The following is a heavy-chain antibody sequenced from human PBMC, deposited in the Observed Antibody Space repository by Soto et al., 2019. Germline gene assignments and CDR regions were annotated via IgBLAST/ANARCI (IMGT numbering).Heavy chain of an antibody. V-gene: IGHV4-39*01. CDR1: GGSINSSNYY. D-gene: IGHD1-1*01. CDR2: IYYSGST. CDR3: AITTGY. J-gene: IGHJ4*02. Sequence: QLQLQESGPGLVKPSETLSLTCIVSGGSINSSNYYWVWVRQPPGKTLEWIGSIYYSGSTYYNASLKSRVTISVDTSESQFFLKLSSVTAADSAIYYCAITTGYWGQGTLVTVSS.